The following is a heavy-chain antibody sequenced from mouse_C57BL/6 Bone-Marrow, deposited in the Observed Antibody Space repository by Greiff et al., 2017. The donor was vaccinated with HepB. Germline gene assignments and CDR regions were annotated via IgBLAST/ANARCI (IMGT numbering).Heavy chain of an antibody. Sequence: QVQLQQSGAELARPGASVKLSCKASGYTFTSYGISWVKQRTGQGLEWIGEIYPRSGNTYYNEKFKGKATLTADKSSSTAYMELRSLTSEDSAVYFRARSDGYYAMDYWGQGTSATVSS. CDR1: GYTFTSYG. CDR3: ARSDGYYAMDY. J-gene: IGHJ4*01. V-gene: IGHV1-81*01. D-gene: IGHD2-3*01. CDR2: IYPRSGNT.